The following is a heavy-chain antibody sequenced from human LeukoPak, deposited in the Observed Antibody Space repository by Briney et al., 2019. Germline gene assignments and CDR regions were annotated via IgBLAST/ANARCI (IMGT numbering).Heavy chain of an antibody. V-gene: IGHV4-34*01. Sequence: SETLSLTCAVYGGSFSGYYWSWIRQPPGKGLEWIGEINHSGSTNYNPSLKSRVTISVDMSKNQFSLKLSSVTAADTAVYYCARGLAVENSYGPPNDPWGQGTLVIVSS. CDR2: INHSGST. D-gene: IGHD5-18*01. CDR1: GGSFSGYY. J-gene: IGHJ5*02. CDR3: ARGLAVENSYGPPNDP.